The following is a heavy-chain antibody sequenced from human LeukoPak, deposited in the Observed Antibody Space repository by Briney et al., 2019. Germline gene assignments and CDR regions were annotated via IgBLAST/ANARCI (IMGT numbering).Heavy chain of an antibody. CDR2: ISWNSGSI. Sequence: PSGGSLRLSCAASGFTFDDYAMHWVRQAPGKGLEWVSGISWNSGSIGYGDSVKGRFTVSRDSAKNSLYLQMNSLRAEDTALYYCAKAIGGSYYWYFDLWGRGTLVTVSS. J-gene: IGHJ2*01. CDR3: AKAIGGSYYWYFDL. D-gene: IGHD3-10*01. V-gene: IGHV3-9*01. CDR1: GFTFDDYA.